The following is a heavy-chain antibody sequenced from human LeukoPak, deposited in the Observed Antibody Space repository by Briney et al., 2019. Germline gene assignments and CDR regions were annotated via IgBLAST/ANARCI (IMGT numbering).Heavy chain of an antibody. J-gene: IGHJ4*02. D-gene: IGHD2-21*01. Sequence: ASVEVSCKVSGYTLTELSMHWVRQAPGKGLEWMGGFDPEDGETIYAQKFQGRVTMTEDTSTDTAYMELSSLRSEDTAVYYCATDRHIAYYFDYWGQGTLVTVSS. CDR3: ATDRHIAYYFDY. CDR2: FDPEDGET. CDR1: GYTLTELS. V-gene: IGHV1-24*01.